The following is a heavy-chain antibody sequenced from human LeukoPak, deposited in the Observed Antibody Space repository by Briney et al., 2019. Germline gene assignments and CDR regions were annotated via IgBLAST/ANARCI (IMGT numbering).Heavy chain of an antibody. CDR1: GFTFSSYA. V-gene: IGHV3-23*01. D-gene: IGHD5-12*01. CDR2: ISGSGGST. Sequence: GGSLRLSCAASGFTFSSYAMSWVRQAPGKGLEWVSAISGSGGSTYYADSVKGRFTISRDNSKSTLYLQMNSLRAEDTAVYYCAKVSDSGYDQDDYWGQGTLVTVSS. J-gene: IGHJ4*02. CDR3: AKVSDSGYDQDDY.